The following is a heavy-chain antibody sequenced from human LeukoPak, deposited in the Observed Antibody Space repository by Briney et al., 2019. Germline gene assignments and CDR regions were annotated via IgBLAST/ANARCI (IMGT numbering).Heavy chain of an antibody. J-gene: IGHJ4*02. CDR2: ISYDGGNK. D-gene: IGHD4-17*01. CDR3: ARGSTVDYDVYFDY. V-gene: IGHV3-30-3*01. Sequence: GGSLRLSCAASGFTFSSYAMHWVRQAPGKGLEWVAVISYDGGNKYYADSVKGRFTISRDNSKNTLYLQMNSLRAEDTAVYYCARGSTVDYDVYFDYWGQGTLVTVSS. CDR1: GFTFSSYA.